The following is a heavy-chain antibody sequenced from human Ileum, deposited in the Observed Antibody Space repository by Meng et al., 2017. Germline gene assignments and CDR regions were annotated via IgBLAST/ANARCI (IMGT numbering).Heavy chain of an antibody. J-gene: IGHJ4*02. CDR1: GYTFTTYA. D-gene: IGHD3-10*01. Sequence: QVQLVQSGSELKKPGASVKVPCKASGYTFTTYAMNWVRQAPGQGLEWMGWINTNSGNPTYAQGFTGRFVFSLDTSVSTAYLQVSSLKAEDTAVYYCARRDNQGPGFGVDYWGQGTLVTVSS. CDR3: ARRDNQGPGFGVDY. CDR2: INTNSGNP. V-gene: IGHV7-4-1*02.